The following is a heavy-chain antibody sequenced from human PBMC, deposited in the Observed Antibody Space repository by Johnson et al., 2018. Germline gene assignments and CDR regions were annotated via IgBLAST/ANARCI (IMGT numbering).Heavy chain of an antibody. D-gene: IGHD2-2*01. CDR1: GFTFTSYY. CDR3: ARELPVVVPAAIYYYGRDV. J-gene: IGHJ6*02. Sequence: QVQLVQSGGGVVQPGRSLRLSCAASGFTFTSYYMHWVRQAPGQGLEWMGIINPRGGSTSYAQKFQGRVTMTRDTSTSTVYMELSSLRSEDTAVYYCARELPVVVPAAIYYYGRDVWGQGTTVTVSS. V-gene: IGHV1-46*01. CDR2: INPRGGST.